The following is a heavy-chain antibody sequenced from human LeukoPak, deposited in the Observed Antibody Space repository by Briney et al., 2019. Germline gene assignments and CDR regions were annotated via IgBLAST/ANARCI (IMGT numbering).Heavy chain of an antibody. J-gene: IGHJ5*02. CDR3: ARAPAGYYYGSGSYNNWFDP. Sequence: ASVKVSCKASGYTFTSYDINWVRQATGQGLEWMGWMNPNSGNTGYAQKFQGRVTMTRNTSISTAYMELSSLRSEDTAVYYCARAPAGYYYGSGSYNNWFDPWGQGTLVTVSS. CDR1: GYTFTSYD. V-gene: IGHV1-8*01. D-gene: IGHD3-10*01. CDR2: MNPNSGNT.